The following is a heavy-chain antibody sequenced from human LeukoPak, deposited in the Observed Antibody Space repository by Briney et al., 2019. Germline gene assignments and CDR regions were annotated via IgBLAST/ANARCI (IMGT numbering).Heavy chain of an antibody. D-gene: IGHD3-22*01. V-gene: IGHV4-39*07. CDR3: ARDSSGYFNLDY. CDR1: GGSISSSSYY. CDR2: IYYSGNT. J-gene: IGHJ4*02. Sequence: SETLSLTCTVSGGSISSSSYYWGWIRQPPGKGLEWIGSIYYSGNTYYNPSLKSRVTISLGTSKNQFSLELSSVTAADTAVYYCARDSSGYFNLDYWGQGTLVTVSS.